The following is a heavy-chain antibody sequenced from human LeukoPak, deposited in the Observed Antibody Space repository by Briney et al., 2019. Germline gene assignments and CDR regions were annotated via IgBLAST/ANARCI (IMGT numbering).Heavy chain of an antibody. D-gene: IGHD1-1*01. J-gene: IGHJ4*02. CDR2: ISAYNGNT. CDR1: GYTFTSYG. Sequence: ASVKVSCKASGYTFTSYGISWVRQAPGQGLEWMGWISAYNGNTNYAQKLQGRVTMTTDTSTSTAYMELRSLRSDDMAVYYCAGGKDMFSPPDYWGQGTLVTVSS. V-gene: IGHV1-18*03. CDR3: AGGKDMFSPPDY.